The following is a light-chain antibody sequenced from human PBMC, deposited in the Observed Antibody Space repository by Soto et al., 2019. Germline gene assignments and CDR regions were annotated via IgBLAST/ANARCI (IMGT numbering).Light chain of an antibody. Sequence: EIVLTQSPGTLSLSPGQRATLSCRASQSISSTYLAWYQQKPGQAPRLLIYDSFKRASGIPDRFSGSGSGTDFSLTISRLDPEDFAVYYCQQFSSSPCTFGQGTKVEIK. CDR3: QQFSSSPCT. J-gene: IGKJ1*01. V-gene: IGKV3-20*01. CDR2: DSF. CDR1: QSISSTY.